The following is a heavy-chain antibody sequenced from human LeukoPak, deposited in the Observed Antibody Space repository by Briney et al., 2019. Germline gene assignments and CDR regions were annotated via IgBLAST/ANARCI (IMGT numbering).Heavy chain of an antibody. CDR3: AKGRTYDSSDYYYDY. J-gene: IGHJ4*02. V-gene: IGHV3-23*01. Sequence: PGGSLRLSCAASGFTFSSYGMSWVRQAPGKGLEWVSAISGSGGSTYYADSVKGRFTISRDNSKNTLYLQMNSLRAEDTAVYYCAKGRTYDSSDYYYDYWGQGTLVTVSS. CDR2: ISGSGGST. CDR1: GFTFSSYG. D-gene: IGHD3-22*01.